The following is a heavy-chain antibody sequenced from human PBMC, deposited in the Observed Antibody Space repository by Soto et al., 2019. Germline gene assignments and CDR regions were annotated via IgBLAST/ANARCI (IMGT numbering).Heavy chain of an antibody. V-gene: IGHV3-21*01. CDR2: ISSTSSYI. Sequence: PGRSPKISCAASGFTFSNHNIHWVRQASGKGLEWVSSISSTSSYIYYADSVKGRFTISRDNAKNSLFLQMNSLRADDTAVYYCARVYSGTYYDWYFDLWGRGTLVTVSS. D-gene: IGHD1-26*01. CDR1: GFTFSNHN. CDR3: ARVYSGTYYDWYFDL. J-gene: IGHJ2*01.